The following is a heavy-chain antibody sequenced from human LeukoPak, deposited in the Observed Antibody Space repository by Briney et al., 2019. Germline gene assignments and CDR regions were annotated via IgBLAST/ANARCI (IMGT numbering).Heavy chain of an antibody. V-gene: IGHV3-11*01. J-gene: IGHJ1*01. CDR3: AKDMEEEYFQR. Sequence: GGSLRLSCAASGFTFSDYYMSWIRQAPGKGLEWVSYISSSGSTIYYADSVKGRFTIPRDNAKNSLYLQMNSLRAEDTALYYCAKDMEEEYFQRWGQGTLVTVSS. D-gene: IGHD3-10*01. CDR1: GFTFSDYY. CDR2: ISSSGSTI.